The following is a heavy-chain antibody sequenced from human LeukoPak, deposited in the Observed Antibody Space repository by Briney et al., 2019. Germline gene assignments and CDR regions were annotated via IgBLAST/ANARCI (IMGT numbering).Heavy chain of an antibody. CDR1: GFTFSSYS. Sequence: GGSLRLSCAASGFTFSSYSMNWVRQAPGKGLEWVSYISSSSSNIYYADSVKGRFTISRDNAKNSLYLQMNSLSVEDTAIYYCAKECGKRITMIVVVTSFDYWGQGTLVTVSS. CDR3: AKECGKRITMIVVVTSFDY. J-gene: IGHJ4*02. D-gene: IGHD3-22*01. V-gene: IGHV3-48*01. CDR2: ISSSSSNI.